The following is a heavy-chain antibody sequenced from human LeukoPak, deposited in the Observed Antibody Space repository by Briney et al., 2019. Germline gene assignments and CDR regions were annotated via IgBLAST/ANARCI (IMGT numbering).Heavy chain of an antibody. CDR1: GYTFTGYY. CDR3: ARGRGLRQQLVLDY. CDR2: IKPNSGGT. D-gene: IGHD6-13*01. V-gene: IGHV1-2*02. J-gene: IGHJ4*02. Sequence: GGSLTVSCKASGYTFTGYYMHWVRQAPGQGLEWMGWIKPNSGGTKYVEKFQGRVTMTRDTSISTAYMELSRLRSDDTAVYYCARGRGLRQQLVLDYWGQGTLVTVS.